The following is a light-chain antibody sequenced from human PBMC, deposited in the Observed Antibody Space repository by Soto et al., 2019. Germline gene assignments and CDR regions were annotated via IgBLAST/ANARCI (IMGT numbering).Light chain of an antibody. CDR1: SSDVGGYDY. CDR2: DVY. CDR3: SSYTTTSTVV. J-gene: IGLJ2*01. V-gene: IGLV2-14*01. Sequence: QSVLTQPASVSGSPGQSITISCTGTSSDVGGYDYVSWFQQYPGKAPSLMLYDVYRRPSGVSYRFSGSKSGNTASLTISGRQAEDEADYYCSSYTTTSTVVFGGGTKLTVL.